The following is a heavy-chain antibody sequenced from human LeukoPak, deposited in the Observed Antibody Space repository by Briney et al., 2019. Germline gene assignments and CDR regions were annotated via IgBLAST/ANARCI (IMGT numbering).Heavy chain of an antibody. Sequence: PGGSLRLSCAASGFTFSSYGMHWVRQAPGKGLEWVTVIWFDGGETDYLDSVKGRFTISRDNSKNTLYLQMNSLRAEDTAVYYCARGRGGNSGQKAFDIWGQGTMVTVSS. CDR1: GFTFSSYG. D-gene: IGHD4-23*01. CDR3: ARGRGGNSGQKAFDI. V-gene: IGHV3-33*01. CDR2: IWFDGGET. J-gene: IGHJ3*02.